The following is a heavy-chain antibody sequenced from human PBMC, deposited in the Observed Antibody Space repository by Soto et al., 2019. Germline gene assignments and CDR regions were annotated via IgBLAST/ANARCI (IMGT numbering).Heavy chain of an antibody. V-gene: IGHV1-2*02. Sequence: RASVKVSCKASGYTFSDYYIHWVRQAPGQGLEWMGWINPNSGGTKYAPKFQGGVTMTRDTSITTAYMEVHSLGAADTAVYYCARAGFWNLDSWGQGTPVTVSS. D-gene: IGHD1-1*01. CDR2: INPNSGGT. CDR1: GYTFSDYY. CDR3: ARAGFWNLDS. J-gene: IGHJ4*02.